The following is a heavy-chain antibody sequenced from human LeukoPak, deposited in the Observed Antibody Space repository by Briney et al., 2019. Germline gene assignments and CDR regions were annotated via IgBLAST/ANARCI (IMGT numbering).Heavy chain of an antibody. CDR1: RFTFSDYY. Sequence: GGSLRLSCAASRFTFSDYYMSWISQAPGKGLEWVSYISSSSSYTNYADSVKGRFTISRDNAKNSLYLQMNSLRAEDTAVYYCARGGGSGSYYNNDRLYGMDVWGQGTTVTVSS. D-gene: IGHD3-10*01. J-gene: IGHJ6*02. V-gene: IGHV3-11*05. CDR3: ARGGGSGSYYNNDRLYGMDV. CDR2: ISSSSSYT.